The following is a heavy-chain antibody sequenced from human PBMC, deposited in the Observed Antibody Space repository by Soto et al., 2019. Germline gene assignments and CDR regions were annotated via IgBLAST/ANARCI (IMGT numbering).Heavy chain of an antibody. CDR3: VRRRGYSGYATYYYYGMDV. J-gene: IGHJ6*02. CDR2: ISYDGSNK. CDR1: GFTFSSYA. V-gene: IGHV3-30-3*01. Sequence: HPGGSLRLSCAASGFTFSSYAMHWVRQAPGKGQERVAVISYDGSNKYYADTVKGRFTISRDNSNNTLYLQMNSLRAEDTAVYYCVRRRGYSGYATYYYYGMDVWGQGTTVTVSS. D-gene: IGHD5-12*01.